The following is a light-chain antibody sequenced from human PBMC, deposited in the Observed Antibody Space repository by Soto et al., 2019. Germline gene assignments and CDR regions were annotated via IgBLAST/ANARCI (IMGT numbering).Light chain of an antibody. CDR1: SSDIGGYNF. V-gene: IGLV2-8*01. Sequence: QSALTQPPSSSGSPGQSVTISGTGTSSDIGGYNFVSWYQQHPGKAPKLIIYEVNKRPSGVPDRFSGSKSGNTASLTVSGLQADDEGDYFCSSYAGTNNLGVFGGGTKVTVL. J-gene: IGLJ3*02. CDR2: EVN. CDR3: SSYAGTNNLGV.